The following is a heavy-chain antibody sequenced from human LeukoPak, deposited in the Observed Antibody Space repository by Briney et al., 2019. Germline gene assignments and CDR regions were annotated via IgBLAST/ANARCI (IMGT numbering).Heavy chain of an antibody. Sequence: GGSLRLSCAASGFTFSSYSMNWVRHAPGPGLEWVSYISSSSSTIYYADSVKGRFTISRDNAKKSLYLQMNSLRAEDTAVYYCARDFPDYDSSGYYYVASGWFDPWGQGTLVTASS. CDR1: GFTFSSYS. J-gene: IGHJ5*02. D-gene: IGHD3-22*01. V-gene: IGHV3-48*01. CDR2: ISSSSSTI. CDR3: ARDFPDYDSSGYYYVASGWFDP.